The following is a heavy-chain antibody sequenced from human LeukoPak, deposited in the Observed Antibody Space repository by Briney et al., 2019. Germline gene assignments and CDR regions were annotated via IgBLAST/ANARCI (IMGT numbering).Heavy chain of an antibody. V-gene: IGHV4-59*01. J-gene: IGHJ4*02. Sequence: SETLSLTCTVSGVSISSYYWSWIRQPPGKGLEWIGYIYYSGSTNYNPSLKSRVTISVDTSKNQFSLKLSSVTAADTAVYYCARLVRYHDYWGQGTLVTVSS. D-gene: IGHD3-9*01. CDR2: IYYSGST. CDR1: GVSISSYY. CDR3: ARLVRYHDY.